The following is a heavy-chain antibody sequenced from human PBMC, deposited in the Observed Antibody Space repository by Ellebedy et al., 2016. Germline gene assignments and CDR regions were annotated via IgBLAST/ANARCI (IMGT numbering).Heavy chain of an antibody. V-gene: IGHV3-23*01. J-gene: IGHJ2*01. CDR3: AKHETDGDYYFDL. CDR2: LSGSGPKT. Sequence: GGSLRLSXAASGSTFKTYAMSWVRQAPGEGLEWVSTLSGSGPKTYYADSVQGRFTISRDNSKSTLYPQMNSLRAEDTAVYYCAKHETDGDYYFDLWGRGTLVTVSS. CDR1: GSTFKTYA. D-gene: IGHD2-21*01.